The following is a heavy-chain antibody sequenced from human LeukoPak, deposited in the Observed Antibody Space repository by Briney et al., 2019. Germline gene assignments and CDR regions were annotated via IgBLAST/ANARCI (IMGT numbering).Heavy chain of an antibody. V-gene: IGHV4-59*08. CDR3: ARRRMTAIDY. D-gene: IGHD2-21*02. Sequence: SETLSLTCTVSGGSISSYYWSWIRQPPGKGLEWIGYIYNSGSTNYNPSLKSRVTISVDTSKNQFSLKLSSVTAADTAVYYCARRRMTAIDYWGQGTLVTVSS. J-gene: IGHJ4*02. CDR2: IYNSGST. CDR1: GGSISSYY.